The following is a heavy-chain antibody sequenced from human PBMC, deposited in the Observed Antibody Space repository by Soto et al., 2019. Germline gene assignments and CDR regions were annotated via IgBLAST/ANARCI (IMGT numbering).Heavy chain of an antibody. CDR1: GFTFSSYT. J-gene: IGHJ4*02. D-gene: IGHD1-26*01. CDR3: ARVPTRALDY. Sequence: EVQLVDSGGGLVQPGGSLRLSCAASGFTFSSYTMNWVRQAPGKGLEWISYISSSSRTINYADSVKGRFTISRDNAQNSLYLQMTSLRDEDTAVYYCARVPTRALDYWGQGTLVTVSS. CDR2: ISSSSRTI. V-gene: IGHV3-48*02.